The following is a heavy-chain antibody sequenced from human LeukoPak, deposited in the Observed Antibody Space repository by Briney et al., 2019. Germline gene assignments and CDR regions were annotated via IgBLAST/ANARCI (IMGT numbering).Heavy chain of an antibody. V-gene: IGHV4-30-4*01. CDR1: GGSMSSEDYY. D-gene: IGHD3-10*01. CDR3: ARVGSTWSYYFDY. CDR2: IYYSGST. J-gene: IGHJ4*02. Sequence: PSQTLSLTCAVSGGSMSSEDYYWSWVRQPPGKGLEWIGYIYYSGSTYYDPSLKSRATISVDTSKNQFSLKLSSVTAADTAVYYCARVGSTWSYYFDYWGQGTLVTVSP.